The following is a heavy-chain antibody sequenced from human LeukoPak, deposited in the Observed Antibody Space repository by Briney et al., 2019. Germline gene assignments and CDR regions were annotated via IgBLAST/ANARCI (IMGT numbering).Heavy chain of an antibody. V-gene: IGHV4-4*07. CDR2: IYSSGST. Sequence: PSETLSLTCTVSVGSFSIYYWNWIRQPAGKGLECIRSIYSSGSTNYKPCLKSRVTISVDKSKNQLSLRLSSVTAADTAVYYCASDASSGWPYYFDYWGQGTLVTVSS. CDR3: ASDASSGWPYYFDY. CDR1: VGSFSIYY. D-gene: IGHD6-19*01. J-gene: IGHJ4*02.